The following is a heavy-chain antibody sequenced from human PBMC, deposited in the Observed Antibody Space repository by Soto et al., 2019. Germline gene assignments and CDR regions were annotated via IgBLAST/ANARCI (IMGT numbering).Heavy chain of an antibody. J-gene: IGHJ4*02. CDR3: AQDTSTMVRGVIISTESEDYFDY. CDR2: ISGSGGST. V-gene: IGHV3-23*01. D-gene: IGHD3-10*01. CDR1: GFTFSSYA. Sequence: EVQLLESGGGLVQPGGSLRLSCAASGFTFSSYAMSWVRQAPGKGLEWVSAISGSGGSTYYADSVKGRFTISRDNSKNTLYLQMNSLRAEDTAVYYCAQDTSTMVRGVIISTESEDYFDYWGQGTLVTVSS.